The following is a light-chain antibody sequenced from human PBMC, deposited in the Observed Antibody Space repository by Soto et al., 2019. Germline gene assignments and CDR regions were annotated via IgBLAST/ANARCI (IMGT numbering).Light chain of an antibody. Sequence: EIVLTQSPGTLSLSPGERATLSCRASQSVSNNYLAWYQQKPGQAPRLLIYGASNRVTGIPDRFSGSGSGTDFTLTISRLEPEHFAVYYCLQYGSSGTCGQGTKVEIK. CDR1: QSVSNNY. CDR2: GAS. J-gene: IGKJ1*01. CDR3: LQYGSSGT. V-gene: IGKV3-20*01.